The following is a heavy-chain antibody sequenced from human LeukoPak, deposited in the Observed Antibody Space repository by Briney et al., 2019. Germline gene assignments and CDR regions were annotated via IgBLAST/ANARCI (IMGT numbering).Heavy chain of an antibody. J-gene: IGHJ5*02. V-gene: IGHV4-59*01. CDR2: IDHSGYT. CDR1: GGSISSYY. D-gene: IGHD1-26*01. CDR3: ARVSGSYYPGWFDP. Sequence: SETLSLTCTVSGGSISSYYWSWIRQPPGKGLQWIGYIDHSGYTNYNRSLKSRVTISVDTSKNQFSLKLSSVSAADTAVYYCARVSGSYYPGWFDPWGQGTLVTVSS.